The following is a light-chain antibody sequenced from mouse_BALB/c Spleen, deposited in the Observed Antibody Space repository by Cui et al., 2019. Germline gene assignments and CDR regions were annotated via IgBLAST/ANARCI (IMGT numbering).Light chain of an antibody. CDR1: QDINSY. CDR2: RAN. V-gene: IGKV14-111*01. CDR3: LQYDEFPYT. Sequence: DIKMTQSPSSMYASLGERVTITCKASQDINSYLSWFQQKPEKSPKTLIYRANRLVDGVPSRFSGSGSGQDYSLTISSLEYEDMGIYYCLQYDEFPYTFGGGTKLEIK. J-gene: IGKJ2*01.